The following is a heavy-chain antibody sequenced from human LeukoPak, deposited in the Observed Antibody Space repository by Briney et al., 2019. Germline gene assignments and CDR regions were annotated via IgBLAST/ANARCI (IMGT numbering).Heavy chain of an antibody. V-gene: IGHV4-31*03. D-gene: IGHD2-15*01. CDR3: ARGGCSGGGCYCAY. Sequence: PSQTLSLTCTVSGGSISSGAYYWSWIRQHPGKGLEWIGYIYYSGSTYYNPSLKSRVTISVDTSKNQFSLKLSSVTAADTAVYYCARGGCSGGGCYCAYWGQGTLVTVSS. CDR1: GGSISSGAYY. CDR2: IYYSGST. J-gene: IGHJ4*02.